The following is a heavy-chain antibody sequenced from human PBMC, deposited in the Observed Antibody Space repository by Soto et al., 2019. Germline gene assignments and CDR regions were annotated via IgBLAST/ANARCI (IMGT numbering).Heavy chain of an antibody. CDR2: ISGSGGST. CDR1: GFTFSSYA. Sequence: GGSLRLSCAASGFTFSSYAMSWVRQAPGKGLEWVSAISGSGGSTYYADSVKGRFTISRDNSKNTLYLQMNSLRAEDTAVYYCATSKLYCSGGSCYSFSGFDYWGQGTLVTVSS. V-gene: IGHV3-23*01. J-gene: IGHJ4*02. CDR3: ATSKLYCSGGSCYSFSGFDY. D-gene: IGHD2-15*01.